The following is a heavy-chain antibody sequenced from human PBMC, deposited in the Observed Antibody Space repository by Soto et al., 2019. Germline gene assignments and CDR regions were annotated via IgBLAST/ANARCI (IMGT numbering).Heavy chain of an antibody. CDR2: IKSKTDGGTT. J-gene: IGHJ5*02. CDR1: GFTFSSYE. V-gene: IGHV3-15*01. CDR3: TTLTGTPLTRIDP. Sequence: PGGSLRLSCAASGFTFSSYEMNWVRQAPGKGLEWVGRIKSKTDGGTTDYAAPVKGRFTISRDDSKNTLYLQMNSLKTEDTAVYYCTTLTGTPLTRIDPWGQGTLVTVSS. D-gene: IGHD1-20*01.